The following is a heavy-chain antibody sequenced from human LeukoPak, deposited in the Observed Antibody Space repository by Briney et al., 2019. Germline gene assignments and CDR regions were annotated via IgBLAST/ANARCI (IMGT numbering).Heavy chain of an antibody. CDR3: TRAETFVSGFDWFDP. D-gene: IGHD3-3*01. Sequence: GRSLRLSCTASGFTFGDYAMTWVRQAPGKGLEWVGFIRSKTYGGTTEYAASVKGRFTISRDDSKSIAYLQMNSLKTEDTAVYYCTRAETFVSGFDWFDPWGQGTLVTVSS. J-gene: IGHJ5*02. V-gene: IGHV3-49*04. CDR1: GFTFGDYA. CDR2: IRSKTYGGTT.